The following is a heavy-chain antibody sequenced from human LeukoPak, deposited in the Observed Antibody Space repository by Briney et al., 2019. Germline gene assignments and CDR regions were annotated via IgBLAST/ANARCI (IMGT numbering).Heavy chain of an antibody. V-gene: IGHV1-3*01. Sequence: ASVKVSCKTSGYTFTSYHMHWVRQAPGQGLEWMGWINAGNGNTKYSQKFQGRVTITRDTSASTAYMELSSLRSEDTAVYYCARVVQWLVVDPWGQGTLVTVSS. D-gene: IGHD6-19*01. CDR3: ARVVQWLVVDP. CDR2: INAGNGNT. CDR1: GYTFTSYH. J-gene: IGHJ5*02.